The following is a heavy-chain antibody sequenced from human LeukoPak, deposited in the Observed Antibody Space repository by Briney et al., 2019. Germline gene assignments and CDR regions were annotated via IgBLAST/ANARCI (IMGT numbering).Heavy chain of an antibody. Sequence: GGSLRLSCAVSGFSFSTYGMHWVRQAPGKGLEWVAFIQYDGSAKYYADSATGRFTISRDNSKSTLYLLMNSLRDEDTAVYYCTEDIPGTPFNYWGQGTLVTVSS. V-gene: IGHV3-30*02. CDR3: TEDIPGTPFNY. J-gene: IGHJ4*02. D-gene: IGHD1-20*01. CDR1: GFSFSTYG. CDR2: IQYDGSAK.